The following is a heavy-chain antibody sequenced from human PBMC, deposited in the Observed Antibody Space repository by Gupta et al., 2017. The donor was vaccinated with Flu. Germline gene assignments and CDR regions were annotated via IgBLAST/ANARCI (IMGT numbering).Heavy chain of an antibody. CDR1: VFTFSSYR. J-gene: IGHJ5*02. V-gene: IGHV3-48*02. Sequence: EVQLVESGGGLVQPGGSLRLSCAASVFTFSSYRMNWVRQAPGKGLEWVSYISSSSSTIYYADSVKGRFTISRDNAKNSLYLQMNSLRDEDTAVYYCARSVSRAVAGTSDWFDPWGQGTLVTVSS. D-gene: IGHD6-19*01. CDR2: ISSSSSTI. CDR3: ARSVSRAVAGTSDWFDP.